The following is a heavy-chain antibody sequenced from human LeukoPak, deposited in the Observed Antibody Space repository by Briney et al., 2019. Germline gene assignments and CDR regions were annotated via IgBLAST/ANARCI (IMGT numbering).Heavy chain of an antibody. D-gene: IGHD1-14*01. Sequence: GGSLRLSCAASGFTVITNDMAWVRQAPGKGLEWVSVLYSDGNTKYADSVQGRFTISRDNSKNTLYLEMNSLSPDDTAVYYCARGVEPLAANTLAYWGQGTMVTVSS. CDR1: GFTVITND. CDR2: LYSDGNT. CDR3: ARGVEPLAANTLAY. V-gene: IGHV3-53*01. J-gene: IGHJ4*02.